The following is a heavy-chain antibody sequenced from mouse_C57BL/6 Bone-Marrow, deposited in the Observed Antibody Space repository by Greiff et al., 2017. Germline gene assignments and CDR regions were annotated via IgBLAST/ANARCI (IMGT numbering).Heavy chain of an antibody. CDR1: GFSLSTSGMG. Sequence: QVTLKESGPGILQSSQTLSLTCSFSGFSLSTSGMGVSWIRQPSGKGLEWLAHIYWDDDKRYNPSLKSRLTISKDTSRNQVFLKITSVDTADTATYYWARREGGDDGYYSFAYWGQGTLVTVSA. J-gene: IGHJ3*01. V-gene: IGHV8-12*01. D-gene: IGHD2-3*01. CDR3: ARREGGDDGYYSFAY. CDR2: IYWDDDK.